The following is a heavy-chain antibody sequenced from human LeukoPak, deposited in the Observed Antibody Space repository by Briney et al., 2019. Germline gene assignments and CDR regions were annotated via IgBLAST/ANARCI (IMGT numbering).Heavy chain of an antibody. CDR3: AKEPEPQDYSDTVNAYDL. CDR1: GGSLSGHY. D-gene: IGHD4-11*01. Sequence: SETLSLTCTVYGGSLSGHYWRWIRQSPGKGLEWIGDINHDGRTKYSPSLRSRVTIVLDTFKNEFSLTLSRVTAADTAMYICAKEPEPQDYSDTVNAYDLWGQGTMAIVSS. J-gene: IGHJ3*01. V-gene: IGHV4-34*01. CDR2: INHDGRT.